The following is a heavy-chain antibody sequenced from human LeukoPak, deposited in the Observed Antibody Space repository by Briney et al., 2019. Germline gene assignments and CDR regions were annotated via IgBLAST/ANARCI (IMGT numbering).Heavy chain of an antibody. V-gene: IGHV4-4*07. CDR3: ARGKYYYGSGSYWFDP. CDR1: GGSISSYY. J-gene: IGHJ5*02. D-gene: IGHD3-10*01. CDR2: IYTTGST. Sequence: NPSETLSLTCTVSGGSISSYYWSWIRQPAGKGLEWIGRIYTTGSTNYNPSLKSRVTMSVDTSKNQFSLKLSSVTAADTAVYYCARGKYYYGSGSYWFDPWSQGTLVTVSS.